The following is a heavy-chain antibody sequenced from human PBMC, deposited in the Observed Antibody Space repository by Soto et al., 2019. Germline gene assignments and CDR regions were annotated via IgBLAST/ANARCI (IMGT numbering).Heavy chain of an antibody. CDR3: ARERIAAAGTNAFDI. V-gene: IGHV4-30-4*01. J-gene: IGHJ3*02. CDR1: GGSISSGDYY. D-gene: IGHD6-13*01. Sequence: QVQLQESGPGLVKPSQTLSLTCTVSGGSISSGDYYWSWIRQPPGKGLEWNGYIYYSGSTYYNPSRKSRVTISVDTSKNQFTLKLSSVTATDTAVYDGARERIAAAGTNAFDIWGHGTMVSVSS. CDR2: IYYSGST.